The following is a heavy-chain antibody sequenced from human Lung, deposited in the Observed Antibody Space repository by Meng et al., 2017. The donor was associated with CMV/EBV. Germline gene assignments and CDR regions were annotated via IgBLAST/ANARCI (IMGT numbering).Heavy chain of an antibody. V-gene: IGHV3-30*02. J-gene: IGHJ4*02. CDR1: GFTFSSYG. D-gene: IGHD4-23*01. Sequence: GGSLRLSCAVSGFTFSSYGMHWVRQAPGKGLEWVTFIRYDGINKYYADSVKGRFTISRDNSKNTLYLQMNSLRAEDTAVYYCAKRTLYGGNSVPDGGGSDYWGQGTLVTVSS. CDR2: IRYDGINK. CDR3: AKRTLYGGNSVPDGGGSDY.